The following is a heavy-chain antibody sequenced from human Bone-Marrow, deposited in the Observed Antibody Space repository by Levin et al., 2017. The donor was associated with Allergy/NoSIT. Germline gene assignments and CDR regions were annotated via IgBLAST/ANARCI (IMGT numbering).Heavy chain of an antibody. CDR1: GFTVNNAW. Sequence: SCAASGFTVNNAWMSWVRQAPGKGLEWVGRIKSKTDGGTTEYAAPVKGRFTISRDDSKNTLYLQMNSLKTEDTAVYFCTRYTYGSSDYWGQGTLVTVSS. CDR2: IKSKTDGGTT. D-gene: IGHD5-18*01. V-gene: IGHV3-15*01. J-gene: IGHJ4*02. CDR3: TRYTYGSSDY.